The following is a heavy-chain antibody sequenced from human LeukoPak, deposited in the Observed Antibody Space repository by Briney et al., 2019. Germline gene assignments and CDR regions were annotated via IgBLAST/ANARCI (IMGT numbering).Heavy chain of an antibody. V-gene: IGHV4-34*01. J-gene: IGHJ4*02. CDR1: GGSFSGYY. CDR3: ARADYYDSSGYYKC. D-gene: IGHD3-22*01. CDR2: INHSGST. Sequence: SETLSLTCAVYGGSFSGYYWSWIRQPPGKGLEWIGEINHSGSTNYNPSLKSRVTISVDTSKNQFSLKLSSVTAADTAVYYCARADYYDSSGYYKCWGQGTLVTVSS.